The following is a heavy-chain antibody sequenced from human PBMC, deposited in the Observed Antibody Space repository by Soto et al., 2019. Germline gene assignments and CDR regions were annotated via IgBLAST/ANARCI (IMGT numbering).Heavy chain of an antibody. CDR1: GFTFSDYY. CDR3: ARERITMVRGVTNWFDP. D-gene: IGHD3-10*01. CDR2: ISSSSSYT. J-gene: IGHJ5*02. V-gene: IGHV3-11*06. Sequence: PGGSLRLSCAASGFTFSDYYMSWIRQAPGKGLEWVSYISSSSSYTNYADSVKGRFTISRDNAKNSLYLQMNSLRAEDTAVYYCARERITMVRGVTNWFDPWGQGTLVTVSS.